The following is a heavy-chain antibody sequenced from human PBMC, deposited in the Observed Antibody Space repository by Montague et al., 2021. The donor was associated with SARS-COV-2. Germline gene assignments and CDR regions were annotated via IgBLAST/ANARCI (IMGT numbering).Heavy chain of an antibody. V-gene: IGHV6-1*01. CDR2: THYRSKWYN. J-gene: IGHJ4*02. Sequence: CAISGDSVSSYSAAWNWIRQSPSIGLEWLGRTHYRSKWYNDYALSVKSRITINPDTSKNHFSLQLNSVTPEDTAIYYCARGVYYDGSGYYSFDYWGQGTLVTVSS. CDR3: ARGVYYDGSGYYSFDY. D-gene: IGHD3-22*01. CDR1: GDSVSSYSAA.